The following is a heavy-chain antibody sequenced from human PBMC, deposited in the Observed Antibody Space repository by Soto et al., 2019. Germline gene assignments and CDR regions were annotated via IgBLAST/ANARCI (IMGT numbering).Heavy chain of an antibody. CDR1: GGSFSGYC. D-gene: IGHD5-12*01. Sequence: PSETLSLTCAVYGGSFSGYCWSWIRQPPGKGLEWIGEINHSGSTNYNPSLKSRVTISVDTSKNQFSLKLSSVTAADTAVYYCAGEDSGYDFDYWGQGTLVTVSS. J-gene: IGHJ4*02. V-gene: IGHV4-34*01. CDR3: AGEDSGYDFDY. CDR2: INHSGST.